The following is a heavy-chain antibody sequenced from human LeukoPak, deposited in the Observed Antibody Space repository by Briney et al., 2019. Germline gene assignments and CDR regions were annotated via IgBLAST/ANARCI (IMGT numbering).Heavy chain of an antibody. CDR2: IIPIFGTA. Sequence: SVKVSCKASGGTFSSYAISWVRQAPGQGLEWMGGIIPIFGTANYAQKFQGRVTITADESTSTAYMELSSLRSEDTAVYYCARAGYGDEGLDYWGQGTLVTVSS. CDR3: ARAGYGDEGLDY. CDR1: GGTFSSYA. J-gene: IGHJ4*02. D-gene: IGHD4-17*01. V-gene: IGHV1-69*13.